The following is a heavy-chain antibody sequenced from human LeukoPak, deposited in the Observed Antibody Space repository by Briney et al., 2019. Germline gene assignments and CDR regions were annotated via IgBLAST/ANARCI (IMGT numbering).Heavy chain of an antibody. Sequence: SETLSLTCAVSGGSISSSNWWSWVRQPPGKGLEWIGEIYHSGSTNYNPSLKSRVTISVDKSKNQFSLKLSSVTAADTAVYYCARGYSSSWYSFYYYYMDVWGKGTTVTISS. CDR3: ARGYSSSWYSFYYYYMDV. J-gene: IGHJ6*03. CDR1: GGSISSSNW. D-gene: IGHD6-13*01. CDR2: IYHSGST. V-gene: IGHV4-4*02.